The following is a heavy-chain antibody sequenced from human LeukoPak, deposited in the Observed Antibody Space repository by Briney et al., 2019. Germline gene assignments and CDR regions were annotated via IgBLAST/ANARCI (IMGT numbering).Heavy chain of an antibody. CDR3: ATTDGRDGYIGCFGY. CDR2: MDHSGTA. D-gene: IGHD5-24*01. J-gene: IGHJ4*02. Sequence: SETLSLTCAVSGYSISSGYFWGWIRRPPGRGLEWIGSMDHSGTAYYNPSLKSRVTISVDTSKNQFSLRLSSVTAADTAVYYCATTDGRDGYIGCFGYWGQGTLVTVSS. V-gene: IGHV4-38-2*01. CDR1: GYSISSGYF.